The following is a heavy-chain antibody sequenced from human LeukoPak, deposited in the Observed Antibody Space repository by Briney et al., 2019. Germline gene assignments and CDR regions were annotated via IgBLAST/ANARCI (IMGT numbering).Heavy chain of an antibody. V-gene: IGHV4-59*12. CDR2: IYYSGST. D-gene: IGHD3-10*01. Sequence: PSETLSLTCTVSGGSISSYYWSWIRQPPGKGLEWIGYIYYSGSTNYNPSLKSRVTISVDKSKNQFSLKLSSVTAADTAVYYCARRGHYGSGSYFSYWGQGTLVTVSS. J-gene: IGHJ4*02. CDR3: ARRGHYGSGSYFSY. CDR1: GGSISSYY.